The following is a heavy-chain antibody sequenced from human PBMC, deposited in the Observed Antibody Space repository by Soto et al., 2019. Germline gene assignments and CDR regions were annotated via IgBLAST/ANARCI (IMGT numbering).Heavy chain of an antibody. Sequence: XCPKLVNPPLTLPLTGTFSLCTVTTTGMCVSWIRQPPGKALEWLALIDWDDDKYYSTSLKTRLTISKDTSKNQVVLTMTNMDPVDTATYYCARTDHYGTGTYRGGNCFDPWGPRTLVTVPS. CDR1: LCTVTTTGMC. V-gene: IGHV2-70*01. J-gene: IGHJ5*02. CDR2: IDWDDDK. CDR3: ARTDHYGTGTYRGGNCFDP. D-gene: IGHD3-10*01.